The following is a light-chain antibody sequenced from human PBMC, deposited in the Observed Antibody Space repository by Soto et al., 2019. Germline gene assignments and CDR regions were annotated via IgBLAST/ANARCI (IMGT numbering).Light chain of an antibody. J-gene: IGLJ1*01. Sequence: QSALTQPRSVSGSPEQSVTISCTGSASDVGDYNYVSWYQRHPGKVPKLVIYDVNKRPSGVPDRFSGSKSGNAASLTISELQAEDEADYYCCSFAGSHTLYVFGTGTKVTVL. CDR1: ASDVGDYNY. CDR3: CSFAGSHTLYV. V-gene: IGLV2-11*01. CDR2: DVN.